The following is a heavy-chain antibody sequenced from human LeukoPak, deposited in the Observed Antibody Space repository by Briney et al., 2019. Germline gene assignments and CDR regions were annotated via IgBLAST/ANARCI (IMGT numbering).Heavy chain of an antibody. Sequence: PGGSLRLSCAASGFTFSSYGMSWVRQAPGKGLEWVSAISGSGGSTHYADSVKGRFTISRDNSKNTLYLQMNSLRAEDTAVYYCARDLLGYNYYYMDVWGKGTTVTVSS. CDR1: GFTFSSYG. V-gene: IGHV3-23*01. J-gene: IGHJ6*03. CDR3: ARDLLGYNYYYMDV. D-gene: IGHD3-16*02. CDR2: ISGSGGST.